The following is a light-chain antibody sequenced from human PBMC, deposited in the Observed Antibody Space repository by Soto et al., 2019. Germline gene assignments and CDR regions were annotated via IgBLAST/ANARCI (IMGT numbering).Light chain of an antibody. Sequence: DIVMTQSPAILSVSLGERATLSCLASQSISDNLAWYQQRSGQAPRLLIYGASTRATGVPARFSGSGSGTEFTLTISSLQSDDFAIYYCQQYKSWPPLTFGPGTKVDIK. J-gene: IGKJ3*01. CDR2: GAS. CDR3: QQYKSWPPLT. CDR1: QSISDN. V-gene: IGKV3-15*01.